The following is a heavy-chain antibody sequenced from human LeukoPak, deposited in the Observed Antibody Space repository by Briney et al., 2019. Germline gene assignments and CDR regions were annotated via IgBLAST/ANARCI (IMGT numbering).Heavy chain of an antibody. J-gene: IGHJ4*02. CDR1: GFTFSSYA. Sequence: GGSLGLSCAASGFTFSSYAMHWVRQPPGKGLEWVAVISYDGRNKYFADSVKGRFTISRDNSKNTLYLQMNSLRAEDTAVYYCARTTVTTEPCFDYWGQGTLVTVSS. CDR3: ARTTVTTEPCFDY. CDR2: ISYDGRNK. V-gene: IGHV3-30*04. D-gene: IGHD4-17*01.